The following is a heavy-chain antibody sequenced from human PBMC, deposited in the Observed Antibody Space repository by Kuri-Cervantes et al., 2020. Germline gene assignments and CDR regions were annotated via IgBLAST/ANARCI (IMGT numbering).Heavy chain of an antibody. D-gene: IGHD3-9*01. CDR1: GYTFTGYY. J-gene: IGHJ4*02. CDR3: AREGVNYDILTGYYMRSNFDY. V-gene: IGHV1-2*02. CDR2: INPNSGGT. Sequence: ASVKVSCKASGYTFTGYYMHWVRQAPGQGLEWMGWINPNSGGTNYAQKFQGRVTMTRDTSISTAYMELSRLRSDGTAVYYCAREGVNYDILTGYYMRSNFDYWGQGTLVTVSS.